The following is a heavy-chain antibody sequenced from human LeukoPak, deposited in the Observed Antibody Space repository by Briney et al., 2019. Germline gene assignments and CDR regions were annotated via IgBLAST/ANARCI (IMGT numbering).Heavy chain of an antibody. J-gene: IGHJ3*01. CDR1: GYIFASYY. V-gene: IGHV1-46*01. D-gene: IGHD1-26*01. Sequence: GDSVKVSCKTSGYIFASYYMQWVRQAPGQGLKRMGIINPDGGSTSYARKFQGRVTMTRETSTSTVYMELSSLRSEDTAVYYCVRPPSGKDKRHDVLDVWGQGTVVTVSS. CDR2: INPDGGST. CDR3: VRPPSGKDKRHDVLDV.